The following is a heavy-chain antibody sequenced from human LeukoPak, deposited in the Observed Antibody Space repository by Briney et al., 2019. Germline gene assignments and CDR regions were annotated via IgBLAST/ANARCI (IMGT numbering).Heavy chain of an antibody. D-gene: IGHD1-26*01. J-gene: IGHJ5*02. CDR2: INPNSGGT. Sequence: GATVKVSCKASGYTFTDYYMHWVRQAPGQGLEWMGWINPNSGGTNYAQKFQGRVTMTRDTSISTAYMELSRLTSDDTAVYYCARFHTSSTYNWFDPWGQGTLVTVS. V-gene: IGHV1-2*02. CDR1: GYTFTDYY. CDR3: ARFHTSSTYNWFDP.